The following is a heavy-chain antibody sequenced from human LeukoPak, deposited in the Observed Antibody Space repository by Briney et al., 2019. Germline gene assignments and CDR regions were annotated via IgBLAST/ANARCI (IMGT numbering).Heavy chain of an antibody. CDR1: GGSISSSSYY. CDR2: IYYSGST. V-gene: IGHV4-39*01. Sequence: SETLSLTCTVSGGSISSSSYYWGWIRQPPGKVLVWIGSIYYSGSTYYNPSLKSRVTISVDTSKNQLSLKLSSVTAADTAVYYCARQIFGVVISFDYWGQGTLVTVSS. J-gene: IGHJ4*02. CDR3: ARQIFGVVISFDY. D-gene: IGHD3-3*01.